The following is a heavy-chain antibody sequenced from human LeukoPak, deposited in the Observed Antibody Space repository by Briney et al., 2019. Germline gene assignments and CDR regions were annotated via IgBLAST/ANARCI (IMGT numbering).Heavy chain of an antibody. CDR1: GFTFSTYA. Sequence: GGSLRLSCAASGFTFSTYAMSWVRQSPGKGLEWVSVIYSGGSTYYVDSVKGRFTISRDNSKNTLYLQMNSLRAEDTGVYYCARGVALHSDGWTPPVYWGQGTLVTVSS. CDR2: IYSGGST. V-gene: IGHV3-66*01. CDR3: ARGVALHSDGWTPPVY. D-gene: IGHD6-19*01. J-gene: IGHJ4*02.